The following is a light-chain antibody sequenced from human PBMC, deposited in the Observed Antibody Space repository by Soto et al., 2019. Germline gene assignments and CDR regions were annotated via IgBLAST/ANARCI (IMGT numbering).Light chain of an antibody. CDR2: VVT. Sequence: QSALTQPASVSGSPGQSITISCTGTSSDVGGYNYVSWYQQHPGKAPKLMIYVVTHRPSGVSNRFSGSKSGNTASLTISGLQAEDEADYYCSSYTTTNTYVFGTGTKVTVL. CDR3: SSYTTTNTYV. CDR1: SSDVGGYNY. J-gene: IGLJ1*01. V-gene: IGLV2-14*01.